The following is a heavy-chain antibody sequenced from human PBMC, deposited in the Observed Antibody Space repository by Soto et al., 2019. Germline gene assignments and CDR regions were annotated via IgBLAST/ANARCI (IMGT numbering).Heavy chain of an antibody. CDR2: IYYSGST. J-gene: IGHJ6*03. Sequence: NPSETLSLTCTVSGGSISSGGYYWSWIRQHPGKGLEWIGYIYYSGSTYYNPSLKSRVTISVDTSKNQFSLKLSSVTAADTAVYYCASKGEEARYSSSWDFSLDPMDVWGKGTTVTVSS. V-gene: IGHV4-31*03. CDR3: ASKGEEARYSSSWDFSLDPMDV. D-gene: IGHD6-13*01. CDR1: GGSISSGGYY.